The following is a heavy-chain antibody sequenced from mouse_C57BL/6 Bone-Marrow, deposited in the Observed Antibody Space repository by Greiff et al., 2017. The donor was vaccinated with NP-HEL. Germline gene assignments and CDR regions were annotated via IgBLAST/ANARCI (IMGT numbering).Heavy chain of an antibody. V-gene: IGHV1-62-2*01. CDR2: FYPGSGSI. CDR1: GYTFTEYT. Sequence: LVESGAELVKPGASVKLSCKASGYTFTEYTIHWVKQRSGQGLEWIGWFYPGSGSIKYNEKFKDKATLTADKSSSTVYMELSRLTSEDSAVYFCARHEEGPAYRRWYFDVWGTGTTVTVSS. D-gene: IGHD2-14*01. CDR3: ARHEEGPAYRRWYFDV. J-gene: IGHJ1*03.